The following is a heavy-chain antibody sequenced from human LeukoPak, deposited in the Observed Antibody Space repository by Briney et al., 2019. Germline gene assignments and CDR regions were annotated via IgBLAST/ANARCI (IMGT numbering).Heavy chain of an antibody. D-gene: IGHD3-16*01. V-gene: IGHV3-11*04. CDR1: GFTFSDYY. Sequence: GGSLRLSCAAPGFTFSDYYMSWTRQAPGKGLEWVSYISSRGATIYYTDSVKGRFTISRDNANNSLYLQMNALRAEDTAVYYCARIGGAGPGYYFDPWGQGTLVTVSS. J-gene: IGHJ4*02. CDR2: ISSRGATI. CDR3: ARIGGAGPGYYFDP.